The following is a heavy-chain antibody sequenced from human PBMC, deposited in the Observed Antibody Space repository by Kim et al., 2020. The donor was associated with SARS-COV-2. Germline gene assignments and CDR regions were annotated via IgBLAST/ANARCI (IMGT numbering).Heavy chain of an antibody. D-gene: IGHD2-2*01. V-gene: IGHV3-23*05. J-gene: IGHJ6*02. CDR1: GFTFGSYT. CDR2: IYGGGLST. Sequence: GGSLRLSCAASGFTFGSYTMSWVRQAPGKGLECVSAIYGGGLSTYYADSVKGRFTISRDSSKNTLYLQMNSLRAEDTAVYYCAKAYCNSASCRPSYYYAMDVWGQGTTVTVSS. CDR3: AKAYCNSASCRPSYYYAMDV.